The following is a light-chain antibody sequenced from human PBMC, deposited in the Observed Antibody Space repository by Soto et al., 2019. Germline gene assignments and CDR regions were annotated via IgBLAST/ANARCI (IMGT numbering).Light chain of an antibody. V-gene: IGKV1-5*01. J-gene: IGKJ4*01. Sequence: DIQMTQSPSTLSASVGDRVTITCRASQSIRSFLAWYQQKPGKAPKLLISDASNFGSGVPSRFSGSGSGTEFNLTNSSLQPDDFATYYCQQYDSYSLTFGGGTKVEIK. CDR3: QQYDSYSLT. CDR1: QSIRSF. CDR2: DAS.